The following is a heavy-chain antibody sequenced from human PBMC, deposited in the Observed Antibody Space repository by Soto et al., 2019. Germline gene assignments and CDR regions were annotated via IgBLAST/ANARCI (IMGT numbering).Heavy chain of an antibody. Sequence: SVKVSCKASGGTFSSYAISWVRQAPGQGLEWMGGIIPIFGTANYAPKFQGRVTITADESTSTAYMELSSLRSEDTAVYYCARGELGQLRDYYYGMDVWGQGTTVTVSS. CDR3: ARGELGQLRDYYYGMDV. CDR1: GGTFSSYA. V-gene: IGHV1-69*13. J-gene: IGHJ6*02. CDR2: IIPIFGTA. D-gene: IGHD2-2*01.